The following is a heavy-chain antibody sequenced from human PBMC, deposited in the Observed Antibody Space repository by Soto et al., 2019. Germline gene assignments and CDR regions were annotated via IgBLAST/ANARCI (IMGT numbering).Heavy chain of an antibody. D-gene: IGHD6-6*01. V-gene: IGHV1-8*01. CDR1: GYTFTSYD. J-gene: IGHJ6*02. Sequence: ASVKVSCKASGYTFTSYDINWVRQATGQGLEWMGWMNPNSGTTGYAQKFQGRVTMTRNTSISTAYMELSNLRSEDTAVYYCARGRGAARFYYYYGMDVWGQGTTVTVSS. CDR2: MNPNSGTT. CDR3: ARGRGAARFYYYYGMDV.